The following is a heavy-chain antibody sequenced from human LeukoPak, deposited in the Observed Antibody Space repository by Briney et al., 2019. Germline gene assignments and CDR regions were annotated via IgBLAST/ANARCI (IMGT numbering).Heavy chain of an antibody. CDR1: GYTFTSYY. D-gene: IGHD3-22*01. V-gene: IGHV1-46*01. J-gene: IGHJ4*02. Sequence: ASVKVSCKASGYTFTSYYMHWVRQAPGRGLEWMGIINPSGGSTSYAQKFQGRVTMTRDTSTSTVYMELSSLRSEDTAVYYCALSEGVTMIVVGILEDYWGQGALVTVSS. CDR2: INPSGGST. CDR3: ALSEGVTMIVVGILEDY.